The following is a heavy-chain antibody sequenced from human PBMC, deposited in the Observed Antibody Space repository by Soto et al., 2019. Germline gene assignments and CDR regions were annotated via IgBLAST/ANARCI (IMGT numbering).Heavy chain of an antibody. CDR2: TSSSGGGT. V-gene: IGHV3-23*01. CDR3: ARGRIGPDY. Sequence: GGSLRLSCAASGFTFSSYAMSWVRQAPGKGLEWVSGTSSSGGGTYYADSVKGRFTISRDNSKNTLYLQMNSLRAEDTAVYYCARGRIGPDYWGQGTLVTAPQ. CDR1: GFTFSSYA. J-gene: IGHJ4*02.